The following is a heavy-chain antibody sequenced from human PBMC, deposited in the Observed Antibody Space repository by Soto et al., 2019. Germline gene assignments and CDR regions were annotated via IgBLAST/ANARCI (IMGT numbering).Heavy chain of an antibody. CDR2: IWYDGSNK. Sequence: QVQLVESGGGVVQPGRSLRLSCAASGFTFSSYGMHWVRQAPGKGLEWVAVIWYDGSNKYYADSVKGRFTISRDNSKNTLYLQMNSLRAEDTAVYYCARDTRSYYGAFDIRGQGTMVTVSS. D-gene: IGHD1-26*01. CDR1: GFTFSSYG. J-gene: IGHJ3*02. CDR3: ARDTRSYYGAFDI. V-gene: IGHV3-33*01.